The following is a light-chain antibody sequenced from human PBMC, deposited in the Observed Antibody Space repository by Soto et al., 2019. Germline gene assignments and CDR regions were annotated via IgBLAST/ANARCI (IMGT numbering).Light chain of an antibody. CDR3: MQATHWSRA. J-gene: IGKJ4*01. V-gene: IGKV2-30*01. CDR1: QSLVYIDGNIY. Sequence: DVVMTQSPLSLPVTLGQPASISCRSSQSLVYIDGNIYLNWFKQRPGQSTRRLIYKVSNRDSGVPDRFGGSGSGTDFPLNISRVEAEDGGVYYCMQATHWSRAFGGGTKVEIK. CDR2: KVS.